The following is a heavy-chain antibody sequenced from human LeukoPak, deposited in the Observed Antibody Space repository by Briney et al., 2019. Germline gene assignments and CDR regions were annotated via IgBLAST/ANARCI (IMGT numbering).Heavy chain of an antibody. V-gene: IGHV3-23*01. D-gene: IGHD3-22*01. J-gene: IGHJ4*02. CDR1: GVTFSSYA. Sequence: GGPLRLSCAASGVTFSSYAMSWVRQAPGKGLEWVSAISGSGGSTYYADSVKGRFTISRDNSKNTLYLQMNSLRAEDTAVYYCAKSSYYDSSGYYREYYFDYWGQGTLVTVSS. CDR2: ISGSGGST. CDR3: AKSSYYDSSGYYREYYFDY.